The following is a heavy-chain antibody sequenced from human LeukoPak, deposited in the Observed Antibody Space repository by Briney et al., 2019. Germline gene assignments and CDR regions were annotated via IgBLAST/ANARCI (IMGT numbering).Heavy chain of an antibody. CDR2: IYYSGST. D-gene: IGHD3-9*01. Sequence: PSETLSLTCTVSGGSISSSSYYWGWIRPPPGKGLEWIGSIYYSGSTYYNPSLKSRVTISVDTSKNQFSLKLSSVTAADTAVYYCARRPFYDILIGYYSRGMDVWGQGTTVTVSS. CDR3: ARRPFYDILIGYYSRGMDV. CDR1: GGSISSSSYY. V-gene: IGHV4-39*01. J-gene: IGHJ6*02.